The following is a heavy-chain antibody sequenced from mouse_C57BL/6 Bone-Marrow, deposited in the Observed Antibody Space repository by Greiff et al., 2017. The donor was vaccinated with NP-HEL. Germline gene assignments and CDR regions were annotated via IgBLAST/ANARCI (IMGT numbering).Heavy chain of an antibody. Sequence: QVQLKQSGAELVRPGTSVKLSCKASGYTFTSYWMHWVKQRPGQGLEWIGVIDPSDSYTNYNQKFKGKATLTVDTSSSTAYMQLSSLTSEDSAVYYCAREDYGSSPYDYYAMDYWGQGTSVTVSS. CDR3: AREDYGSSPYDYYAMDY. J-gene: IGHJ4*01. CDR1: GYTFTSYW. D-gene: IGHD1-1*01. CDR2: IDPSDSYT. V-gene: IGHV1-59*01.